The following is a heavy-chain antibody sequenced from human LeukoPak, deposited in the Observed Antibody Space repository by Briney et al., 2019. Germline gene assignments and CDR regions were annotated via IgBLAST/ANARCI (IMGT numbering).Heavy chain of an antibody. CDR2: ISYDGSNK. CDR1: GFTFSSYA. D-gene: IGHD3-3*01. CDR3: AKVSYDFWSGYYTCFDY. V-gene: IGHV3-30-3*01. J-gene: IGHJ4*02. Sequence: GGSLRLSCAASGFTFSSYAMHWVRQAPAKGLEGVAVISYDGSNKYYADSVKGRFTISRDNSKNTLYLQMNSLRAEDTAVYYCAKVSYDFWSGYYTCFDYWGQGTLVTVSS.